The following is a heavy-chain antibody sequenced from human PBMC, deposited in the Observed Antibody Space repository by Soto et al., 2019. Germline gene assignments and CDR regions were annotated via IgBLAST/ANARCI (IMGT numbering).Heavy chain of an antibody. D-gene: IGHD3-22*01. CDR1: GFTFDDYA. J-gene: IGHJ5*02. Sequence: PGGSLRLSCAASGFTFDDYAMYWVRQVLGKGLEWVSSISWNSGNIGYADSVKGRFTTSRDNAENSLYLQMNSLRAEDTAVYYCARPNSSGYRRDNWFDPWGLGTLVTVSS. CDR2: ISWNSGNI. V-gene: IGHV3-9*01. CDR3: ARPNSSGYRRDNWFDP.